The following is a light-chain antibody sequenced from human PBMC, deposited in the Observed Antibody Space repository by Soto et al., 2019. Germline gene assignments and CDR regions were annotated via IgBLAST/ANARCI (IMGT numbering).Light chain of an antibody. CDR2: GAS. CDR1: QSGNSSY. CDR3: QQYGSSPPWT. V-gene: IGKV3-20*01. Sequence: EIVLTPSPGPMSLSPGERATLSCRASQSGNSSYLSWYQQKPGQAPGLLIYGASSRATGIPDRFSGSGSGTDFTLTMSRLEPEDFAVYYCQQYGSSPPWTFGQGTKVDIK. J-gene: IGKJ1*01.